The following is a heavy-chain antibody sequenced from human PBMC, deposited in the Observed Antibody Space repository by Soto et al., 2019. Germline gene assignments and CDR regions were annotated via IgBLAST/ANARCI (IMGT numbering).Heavy chain of an antibody. V-gene: IGHV4-34*01. D-gene: IGHD2-2*01. CDR3: ARGGCSSTSCYDYYYMDV. Sequence: SETLSLTCAVYGGSFSGYYWSWIRQPPGKGLEWIGEINHSGSTNYNPSLKSRVTISVDTSKNQFSLKLSSVTAADTAVYYCARGGCSSTSCYDYYYMDVWGKGTTVTVSS. CDR2: INHSGST. J-gene: IGHJ6*03. CDR1: GGSFSGYY.